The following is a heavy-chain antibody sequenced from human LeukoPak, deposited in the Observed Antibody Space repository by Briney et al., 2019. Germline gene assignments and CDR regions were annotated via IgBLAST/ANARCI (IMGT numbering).Heavy chain of an antibody. CDR3: ARDLGGLDY. CDR2: IYSGGST. D-gene: IGHD3-16*01. J-gene: IGHJ4*02. CDR1: GFTVSSNY. V-gene: IGHV3-53*01. Sequence: GGSLRLSCAASGFTVSSNYMSWIRQAPGKGLEWISVIYSGGSTNYADSVKGRFIISRDNSKNTLYLQMNSLRAEDTAVYYCARDLGGLDYWGQGTLVTVSS.